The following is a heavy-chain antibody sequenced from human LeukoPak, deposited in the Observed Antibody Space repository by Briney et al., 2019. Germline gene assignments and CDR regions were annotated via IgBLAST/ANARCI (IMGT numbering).Heavy chain of an antibody. V-gene: IGHV3-74*01. D-gene: IGHD3-10*01. CDR1: GFVFSNYW. CDR2: INSDGSST. J-gene: IGHJ4*02. Sequence: LGGSLRLSCAASGFVFSNYWMHWVRQAPGKGLVWVSRINSDGSSTTYADSVKGRFTISRDNAKNTLYLQMNSLRAEDTAVYYCARLSYGSGSYYTDYWGQGTLVTVSS. CDR3: ARLSYGSGSYYTDY.